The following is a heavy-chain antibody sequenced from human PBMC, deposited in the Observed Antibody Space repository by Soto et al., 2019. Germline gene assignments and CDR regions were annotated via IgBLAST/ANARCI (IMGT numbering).Heavy chain of an antibody. CDR2: IYHSGST. CDR1: GGSISSSNW. Sequence: QVQLQESGPGLVKPSGTLSLTCAVSGGSISSSNWWSWVRQPPGKGLEWIGEIYHSGSTNYNPSLKSRVTISVDKSKTQFSLKLSSVTAADTAVYYCARVGLLWFGELSWYFDLWGRGTLVTVSS. V-gene: IGHV4-4*02. D-gene: IGHD3-10*01. CDR3: ARVGLLWFGELSWYFDL. J-gene: IGHJ2*01.